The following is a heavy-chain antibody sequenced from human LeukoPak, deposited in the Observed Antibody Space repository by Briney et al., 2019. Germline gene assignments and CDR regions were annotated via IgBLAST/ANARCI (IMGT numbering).Heavy chain of an antibody. J-gene: IGHJ4*02. CDR3: AREPPLLGTVDY. CDR1: GFMFSNYW. CDR2: IKQDGSES. D-gene: IGHD2-21*02. Sequence: GGSLRLSCAASGFMFSNYWMSWVRQAPGKGLEWVANIKQDGSESRYVDSVKGRFTISRDNAKNSLYLQMNSLRAEDTAVYYCAREPPLLGTVDYWGQGTLVTVSS. V-gene: IGHV3-7*01.